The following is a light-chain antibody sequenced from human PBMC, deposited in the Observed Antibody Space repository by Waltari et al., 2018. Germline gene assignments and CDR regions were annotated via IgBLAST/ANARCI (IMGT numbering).Light chain of an antibody. Sequence: QSVLTRPPSASATPGRRVTFSCSGSSTNFGSPTETWPLQLPGTAPKLLIYSNYQRPSGVPDRFSGSRSGTSASLAISGLQSEDEADYYCAAWDDGLSGRSWVFGGGTKLTVL. CDR2: SNY. J-gene: IGLJ3*02. CDR1: STNFGSPT. V-gene: IGLV1-44*01. CDR3: AAWDDGLSGRSWV.